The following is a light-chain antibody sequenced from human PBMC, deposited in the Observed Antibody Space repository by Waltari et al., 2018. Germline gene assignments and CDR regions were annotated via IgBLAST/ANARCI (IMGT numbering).Light chain of an antibody. Sequence: AIRVTQSPSSLSPSTGDRVTLTFRASQGISIYLAWYQQKPGKAPKRLIYAASTLQSGVPSRVSGSGSGTDFTLTISCLQSDDFATYYCQQYYSYPRTFGQGTKVEIK. V-gene: IGKV1-8*01. CDR1: QGISIY. CDR3: QQYYSYPRT. J-gene: IGKJ1*01. CDR2: AAS.